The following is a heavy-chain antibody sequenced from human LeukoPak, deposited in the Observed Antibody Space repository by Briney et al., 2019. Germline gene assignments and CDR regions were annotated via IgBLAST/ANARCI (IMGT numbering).Heavy chain of an antibody. CDR2: INPNSGGT. CDR3: ARELSGYYFDY. D-gene: IGHD3-22*01. CDR1: GYTFTGYY. V-gene: IGHV1-2*04. J-gene: IGHJ4*02. Sequence: ASVKVSCKASGYTFTGYYMHWVRQAPGQGLEWMGWINPNSGGTNYAQKFQGWVTMTRDTSISTAYMELSRLRSDDAAVYYCARELSGYYFDYWGQGTLVTVSS.